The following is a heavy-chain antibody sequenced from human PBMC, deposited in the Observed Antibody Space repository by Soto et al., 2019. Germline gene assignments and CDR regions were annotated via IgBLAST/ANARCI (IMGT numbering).Heavy chain of an antibody. CDR1: GGSISSYF. D-gene: IGHD1-1*01. CDR3: ARVESNWFDP. J-gene: IGHJ5*02. Sequence: QVQLQESSPGLVKPSETLSLTCAVSGGSISSYFWSWIRQPPGKGLEWIGYIFYSGTTIYNPSLRSRVTISVDTSKNQFSLRLISVTAADTAVYYCARVESNWFDPWGQGTLVTVSS. V-gene: IGHV4-59*08. CDR2: IFYSGTT.